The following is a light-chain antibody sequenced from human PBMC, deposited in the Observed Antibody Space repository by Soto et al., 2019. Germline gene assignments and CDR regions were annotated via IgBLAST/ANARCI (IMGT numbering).Light chain of an antibody. V-gene: IGKV3-20*01. Sequence: EIVWTQSPXTLPLSPGERPTLPCRASQTVNSDYLAWYQQKPGQAPRLLIYAASSGATGIPDRFSGSGSETDFTLTINRREHGDVAGYYCQYYGNARITFGQGTRLEIK. J-gene: IGKJ5*01. CDR3: QYYGNARIT. CDR1: QTVNSDY. CDR2: AAS.